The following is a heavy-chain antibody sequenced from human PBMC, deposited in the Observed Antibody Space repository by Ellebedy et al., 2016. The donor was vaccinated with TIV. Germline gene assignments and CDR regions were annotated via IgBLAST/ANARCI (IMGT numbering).Heavy chain of an antibody. J-gene: IGHJ4*02. CDR1: GLTFSDAW. D-gene: IGHD1-26*01. CDR2: IISKAHGGTT. V-gene: IGHV3-15*01. Sequence: PGGSLRLSCAVSGLTFSDAWMSWVRQAPGKGLEWVGRIISKAHGGTTEYAAPVKGRFTISRDDSKDTLYLQMSSLKTEDTAMYYCTTDPQWGHWGQGTLVTVSS. CDR3: TTDPQWGH.